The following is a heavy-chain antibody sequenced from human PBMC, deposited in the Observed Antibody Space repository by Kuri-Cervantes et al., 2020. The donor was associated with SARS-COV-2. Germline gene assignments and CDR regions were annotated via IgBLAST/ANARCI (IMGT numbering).Heavy chain of an antibody. CDR3: ARGMVRGLIQSYYYGMDV. V-gene: IGHV1-2*04. CDR2: INPNSGGT. CDR1: GYTFSDYY. D-gene: IGHD3-10*01. Sequence: ASVKVSCKASGYTFSDYYMYWVRQAPGLGLEWMGWINPNSGGTNYAQKFQGWVTMTRDTSSTGYMELSRLRSDDTAVYYCARGMVRGLIQSYYYGMDVWGQGTTVTVSS. J-gene: IGHJ6*02.